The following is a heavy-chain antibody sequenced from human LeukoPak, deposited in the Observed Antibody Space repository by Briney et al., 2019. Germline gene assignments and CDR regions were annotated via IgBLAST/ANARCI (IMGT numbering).Heavy chain of an antibody. D-gene: IGHD1-14*01. J-gene: IGHJ4*02. CDR1: GGSIXSGGYY. CDR2: IYYSGST. Sequence: TLSLTCTVSGGSIXSGGYYWSWIRQHPGKGLEWIGYIYYSGSTYYNPSLKSRVTISVDTSKNQFSLKLSSVTAADTAVYYCARVAGPELEFNDYWGQGTLVTVSS. CDR3: ARVAGPELEFNDY. V-gene: IGHV4-31*03.